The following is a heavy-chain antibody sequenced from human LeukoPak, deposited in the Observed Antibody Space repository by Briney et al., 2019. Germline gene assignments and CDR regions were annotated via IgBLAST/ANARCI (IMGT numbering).Heavy chain of an antibody. CDR3: ARIYGDYGYWFDP. CDR1: GGTFSSYD. CDR2: IIPIFGTA. D-gene: IGHD4-17*01. J-gene: IGHJ5*02. Sequence: SVKVSCKASGGTFSSYDISWVRQAPGQGLEWMGGIIPIFGTANYAQKFQGRVTITADESTSTAYMELSSLRSEDTAVYYCARIYGDYGYWFDPWGQGTLVTVSS. V-gene: IGHV1-69*13.